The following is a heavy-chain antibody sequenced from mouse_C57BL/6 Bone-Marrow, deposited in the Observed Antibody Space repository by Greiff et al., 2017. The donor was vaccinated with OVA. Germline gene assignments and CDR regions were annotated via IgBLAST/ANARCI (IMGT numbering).Heavy chain of an antibody. V-gene: IGHV1-64*01. Sequence: QVQLKQPGAELVKPGASVKLSCKASGYTFTSYWMHWVKQRPGQGLEWIGMIHPNSGSTNYNEKFKSKATLTVDKSSSTAYLQLSNLTSEASAVYYCARRYGSYAMDYWGQGTSVTVSS. D-gene: IGHD1-1*01. J-gene: IGHJ4*01. CDR2: IHPNSGST. CDR3: ARRYGSYAMDY. CDR1: GYTFTSYW.